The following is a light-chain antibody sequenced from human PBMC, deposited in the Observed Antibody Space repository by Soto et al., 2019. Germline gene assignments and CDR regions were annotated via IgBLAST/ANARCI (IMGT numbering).Light chain of an antibody. V-gene: IGKV3-20*01. CDR1: QSVSSSY. J-gene: IGKJ5*01. Sequence: EIVLTQSPGTLSLSPRERATLSCRASQSVSSSYLAWYQQKPGQAPRLLIYGASSRATGIPERFSGSGSGTDFTLTISRLEPEDFAVYYCQQYGSSPPITFGQGTRLEIK. CDR3: QQYGSSPPIT. CDR2: GAS.